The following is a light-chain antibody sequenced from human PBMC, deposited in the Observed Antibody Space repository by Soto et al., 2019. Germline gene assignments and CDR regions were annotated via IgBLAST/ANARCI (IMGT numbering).Light chain of an antibody. CDR1: QSLLHSNGNHY. Sequence: DIVMTQSPLSLPVTPGEPASISCRSSQSLLHSNGNHYLDWYLQKPGQSPQLLIYLGSSRASGVPDRFSGSGSGTDFTRKISRVEADDVGVYYCMQALQSPWTFGQGTKVEIK. CDR2: LGS. CDR3: MQALQSPWT. J-gene: IGKJ1*01. V-gene: IGKV2-28*01.